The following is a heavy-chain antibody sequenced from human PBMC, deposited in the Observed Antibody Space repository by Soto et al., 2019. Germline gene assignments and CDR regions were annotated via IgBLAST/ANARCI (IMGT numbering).Heavy chain of an antibody. CDR1: GYSISSGSY. D-gene: IGHD6-19*01. J-gene: IGHJ4*03. V-gene: IGHV4-38-2*02. CDR3: ARVHVMVVAGSTYDY. Sequence: SETLSLTCTVSGYSISSGSYWGWIRQPPGEGPEWIASIYHGGTTFYNPSLKSRVSISVDSSKNQFSLSLTSVTAADTATYFCARVHVMVVAGSTYDYWGPGTLVTVSS. CDR2: IYHGGTT.